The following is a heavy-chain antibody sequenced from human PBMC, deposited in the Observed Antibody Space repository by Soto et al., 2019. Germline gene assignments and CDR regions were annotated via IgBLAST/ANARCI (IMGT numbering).Heavy chain of an antibody. Sequence: QVQLVESGGGVVQPGRSLRLSCAASGFTFSSYGMHWVRQAPGKGLEWVAVISYDGSNKYYADSVKGRFTISRDNSKNPLYLQMNSLRAEDTAVYYCARAYSSSWAHGGMDVWGQGTTVTVSS. CDR3: ARAYSSSWAHGGMDV. V-gene: IGHV3-30*03. CDR1: GFTFSSYG. CDR2: ISYDGSNK. J-gene: IGHJ6*02. D-gene: IGHD6-13*01.